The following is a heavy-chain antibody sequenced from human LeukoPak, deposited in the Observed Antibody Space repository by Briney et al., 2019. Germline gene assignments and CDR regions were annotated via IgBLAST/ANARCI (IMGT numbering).Heavy chain of an antibody. Sequence: GGSLRLSCAASGFTFSSNYMSWVRQAPGKGLEWVSVIYSGGSTYYSDSVKGRFTISRDNSKNTLYLQMNSLRAEDTAVYYCARDGAAGTAHFDYWGQGTLVTVSS. J-gene: IGHJ4*02. CDR2: IYSGGST. CDR1: GFTFSSNY. V-gene: IGHV3-66*01. CDR3: ARDGAAGTAHFDY. D-gene: IGHD6-13*01.